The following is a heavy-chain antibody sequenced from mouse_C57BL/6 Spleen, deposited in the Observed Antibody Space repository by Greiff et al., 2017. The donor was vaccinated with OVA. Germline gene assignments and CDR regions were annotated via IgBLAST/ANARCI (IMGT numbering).Heavy chain of an antibody. CDR3: ARRGFSNYDNYFDY. Sequence: VQLQQPGAELVRPGSSVKLSCKASGYTFTSYWMHWVKQRPIQGLEWIGNIDPSDSETHYNQKFKDKATLTVDKSSSTAYMQLSSLTSEDSAVYYCARRGFSNYDNYFDYWGQGTTLTVSS. CDR1: GYTFTSYW. CDR2: IDPSDSET. D-gene: IGHD2-5*01. J-gene: IGHJ2*01. V-gene: IGHV1-52*01.